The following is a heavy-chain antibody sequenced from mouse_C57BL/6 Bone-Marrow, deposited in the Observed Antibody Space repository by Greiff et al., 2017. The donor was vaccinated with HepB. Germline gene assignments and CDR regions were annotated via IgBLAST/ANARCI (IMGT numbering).Heavy chain of an antibody. CDR2: SRNKANDYTT. J-gene: IGHJ4*01. V-gene: IGHV7-1*01. Sequence: EVQLVESGGGLVQSGRSLRLSCATSGFTFSDFYMEWVRQAPGKGLEWIAASRNKANDYTTEYSVSVKGRFIVSRDTSQSILYLQMNALRAEDTAIYYCARDHYYGSKDYAMDYWGQGTSVTVSS. D-gene: IGHD1-1*01. CDR1: GFTFSDFY. CDR3: ARDHYYGSKDYAMDY.